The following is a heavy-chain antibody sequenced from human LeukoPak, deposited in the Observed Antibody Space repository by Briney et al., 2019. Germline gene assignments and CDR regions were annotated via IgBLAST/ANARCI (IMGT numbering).Heavy chain of an antibody. CDR3: ARDKVDTAMVWSWSRYFDL. CDR2: INWNGGST. V-gene: IGHV3-20*04. J-gene: IGHJ2*01. Sequence: VGSLRLSCAASGFTFDDYGMSWVRQAPGKGLEWVSGINWNGGSTGYADSVKGRFTISRDNAKNSLYLQMNSLRAEDTALYYCARDKVDTAMVWSWSRYFDLWGRGTLVTVSS. CDR1: GFTFDDYG. D-gene: IGHD5-18*01.